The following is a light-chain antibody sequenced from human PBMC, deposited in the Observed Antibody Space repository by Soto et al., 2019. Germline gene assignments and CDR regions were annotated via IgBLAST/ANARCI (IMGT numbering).Light chain of an antibody. CDR3: QQYKNWPRT. CDR2: GAS. V-gene: IGKV3-15*01. CDR1: QSVSSN. J-gene: IGKJ1*01. Sequence: EVVMTQSPDSLSVSPGERATLSCRASQSVSSNLAWYQQKLGQAPRLLIYGASTMATGISARFSGSGSGTEFTLTISSLQSEDFAISYCQQYKNWPRTFGQGTRVEIK.